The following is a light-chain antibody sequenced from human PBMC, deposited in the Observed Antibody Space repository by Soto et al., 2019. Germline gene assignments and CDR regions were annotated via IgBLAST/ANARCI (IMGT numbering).Light chain of an antibody. CDR3: QQRSNSFT. V-gene: IGKV3-11*01. CDR2: DAS. CDR1: QSVSSY. Sequence: EMVLTQSPATLSLSPGERATLSSRASQSVSSYLAWYQQKPGQAPRLLIYDASNRATGIPARFSGSGSGTDFTLTISSLEPEDFAVYYCQQRSNSFTFGPGTKVDIK. J-gene: IGKJ3*01.